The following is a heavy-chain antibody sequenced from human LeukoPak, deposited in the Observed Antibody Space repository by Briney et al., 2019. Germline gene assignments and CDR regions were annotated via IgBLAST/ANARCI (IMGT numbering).Heavy chain of an antibody. J-gene: IGHJ3*01. CDR2: ISYDGSNK. Sequence: PGGSLRLSCAASGFTFTNYDIHWVRQAPGKGLEWVALISYDGSNKYYADSVKGRFTVSRDNSKYTLFLQMNSLRAEDTAVYYCARAVGPFDFWGQGTMVTVSA. V-gene: IGHV3-30*03. CDR1: GFTFTNYD. CDR3: ARAVGPFDF.